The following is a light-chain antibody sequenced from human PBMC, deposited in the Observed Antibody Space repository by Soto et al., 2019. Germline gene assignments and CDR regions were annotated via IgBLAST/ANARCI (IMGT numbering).Light chain of an antibody. J-gene: IGLJ1*01. Sequence: QSALTQPASVSGSPGQSITISCTGTSSDIGNYDYVSWFQQHPGKAPKLLISEVSNRPSGVSYRFSGSKSGTTASLTISGLQAEDEADYSCSSYTRTSSYVFGGGTKLTVL. CDR3: SSYTRTSSYV. CDR1: SSDIGNYDY. CDR2: EVS. V-gene: IGLV2-14*01.